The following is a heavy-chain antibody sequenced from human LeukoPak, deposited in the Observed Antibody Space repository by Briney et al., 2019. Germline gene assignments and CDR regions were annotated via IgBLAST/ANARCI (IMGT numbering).Heavy chain of an antibody. CDR3: VRDNRSYNFDY. J-gene: IGHJ4*02. V-gene: IGHV3-74*01. CDR2: IKSDGSST. CDR1: GFTFSRYW. D-gene: IGHD1-26*01. Sequence: GGSLRLSCAASGFTFSRYWMHWVRQAPGKGLVWVSCIKSDGSSTSIADSAKGRFTISRDNAKNTVYLQMNSLRGEDTAVYYCVRDNRSYNFDYWGQGTLVTVSS.